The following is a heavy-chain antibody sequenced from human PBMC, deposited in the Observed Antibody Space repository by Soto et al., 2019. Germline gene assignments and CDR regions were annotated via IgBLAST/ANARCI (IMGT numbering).Heavy chain of an antibody. CDR1: VFTFSSYA. CDR3: ARTLRAYSGYPDY. Sequence: EVQLLESGGGLVQPRGSLRLSCAASVFTFSSYAMSWVRQAPGKGLEWVSGISGRGGSTYYADSVKGQFTISRDNSKNTLYLQMHSLRAEDTAVYYCARTLRAYSGYPDYWGQGTLVTVSS. V-gene: IGHV3-23*01. D-gene: IGHD5-12*01. CDR2: ISGRGGST. J-gene: IGHJ4*02.